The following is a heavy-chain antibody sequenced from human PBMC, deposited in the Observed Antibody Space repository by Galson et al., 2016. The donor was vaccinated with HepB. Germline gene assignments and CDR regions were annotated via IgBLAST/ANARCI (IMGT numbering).Heavy chain of an antibody. J-gene: IGHJ4*01. D-gene: IGHD4-17*01. CDR3: AVTDYGDPIFDY. Sequence: ETLSLTCAVHGGSFSGDFWSWIRQTPGRGLEWIGEINQSGRTNYNPSLRSRVTISVDTSKNQFSLRLTSVTAADTAGYYCAVTDYGDPIFDYWGHGTLVTVSS. V-gene: IGHV4-34*01. CDR1: GGSFSGDF. CDR2: INQSGRT.